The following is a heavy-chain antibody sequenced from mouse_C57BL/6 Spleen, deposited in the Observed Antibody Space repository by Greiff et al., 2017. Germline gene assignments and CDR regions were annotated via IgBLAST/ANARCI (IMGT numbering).Heavy chain of an antibody. CDR1: GFSLSTAGLG. Sequence: QVTLKESGPGILQSSQTLSLTCSSSGFSLSTAGLGVSWIRQPSGKGLEWLAHIYCDDDKRYNPSLTSRLTISKDTSRNQVFLKITSVNTADTATYYCARRERGYFDVWGTGTTVTVSS. V-gene: IGHV8-12*01. CDR2: IYCDDDK. CDR3: ARRERGYFDV. J-gene: IGHJ1*03.